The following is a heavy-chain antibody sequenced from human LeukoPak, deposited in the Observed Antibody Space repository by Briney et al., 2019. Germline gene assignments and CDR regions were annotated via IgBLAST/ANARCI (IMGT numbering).Heavy chain of an antibody. D-gene: IGHD6-19*01. CDR2: SSSSNSYI. V-gene: IGHV3-21*04. Sequence: GGSLRLSCAASGFTFSSYSMNWVRQAPGEGLEWVSSSSSSNSYIYHADSMKGRFTISRDNAKNSLYLQMNSLRAEDTAVYYCAKAVSSGWDYYYMDVWGKGTTVTISS. CDR1: GFTFSSYS. CDR3: AKAVSSGWDYYYMDV. J-gene: IGHJ6*03.